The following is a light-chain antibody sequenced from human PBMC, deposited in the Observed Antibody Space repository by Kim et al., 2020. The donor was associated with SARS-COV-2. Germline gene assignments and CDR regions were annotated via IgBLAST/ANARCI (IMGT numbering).Light chain of an antibody. CDR2: ESS. CDR3: QQYDDLPV. Sequence: DIHMTQSPSSLSASVGDRVTITCQASQDISNYLNWYQQKPGKAPKLLISESSTLEAGVPSRFSGFGVETHFTFTISSLQPEDVATYYCQQYDDLPVFGQGTKLEI. V-gene: IGKV1-33*01. CDR1: QDISNY. J-gene: IGKJ2*01.